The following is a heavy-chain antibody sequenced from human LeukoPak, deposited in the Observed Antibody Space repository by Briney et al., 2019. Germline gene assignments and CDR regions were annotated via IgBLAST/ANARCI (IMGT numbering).Heavy chain of an antibody. CDR3: AKLYDFWSGVNWFDP. D-gene: IGHD3-3*01. V-gene: IGHV3-23*01. CDR1: GFTFSSYA. Sequence: PGGSLRLSCAASGFTFSSYAMSWVRRAPGKGLEWVSAISGSGGSTYYADSVKGRFTISRDNSKNTLYLQMNSLRAEDTAVYYCAKLYDFWSGVNWFDPWGQGTLVTVSS. J-gene: IGHJ5*02. CDR2: ISGSGGST.